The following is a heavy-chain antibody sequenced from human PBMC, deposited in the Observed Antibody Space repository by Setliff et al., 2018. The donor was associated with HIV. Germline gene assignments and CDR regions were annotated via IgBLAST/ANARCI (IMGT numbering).Heavy chain of an antibody. J-gene: IGHJ4*02. CDR1: GYTFSTYP. D-gene: IGHD5-18*01. CDR2: INTGNDNT. V-gene: IGHV1-3*04. CDR3: AKGGDRAMINFDH. Sequence: GASVMVSCKTTGYTFSTYPMHWVRQAPRQRLEWMGWINTGNDNTRYSQKFQGRVTITRDTSASTAYMELSSLTSEDTAVYYCAKGGDRAMINFDHWGQGTQVTVSS.